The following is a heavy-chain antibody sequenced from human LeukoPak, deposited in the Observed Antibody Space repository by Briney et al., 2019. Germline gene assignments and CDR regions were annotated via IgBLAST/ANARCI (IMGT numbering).Heavy chain of an antibody. J-gene: IGHJ4*02. CDR1: GFTFSSYG. D-gene: IGHD1-26*01. Sequence: GGSLRLSCAASGFTFSSYGMHWVRQAPGKGLEWVAFIRYEGSNKYYAVSVKCRFTTSSNNSKNTLYLQMNSLRAEETAVYYCAKDRGELLGYLDYWGQGTLVTVSS. V-gene: IGHV3-30*02. CDR2: IRYEGSNK. CDR3: AKDRGELLGYLDY.